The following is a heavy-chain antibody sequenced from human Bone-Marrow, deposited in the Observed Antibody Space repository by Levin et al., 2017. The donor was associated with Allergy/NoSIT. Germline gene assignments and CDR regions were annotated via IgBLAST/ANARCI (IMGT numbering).Heavy chain of an antibody. V-gene: IGHV4-39*07. CDR3: ARDRNCGGDCYYFQH. CDR1: GGSISSSSYY. J-gene: IGHJ1*01. D-gene: IGHD2-21*02. CDR2: IYYSGST. Sequence: SETLSLTCTVSGGSISSSSYYWGWIRQPPGKGLEWIGSIYYSGSTYYNPSLKSRVTISVDTSKNQFSLKLSSVTAADTAVYYCARDRNCGGDCYYFQHWGQGTLVTVSS.